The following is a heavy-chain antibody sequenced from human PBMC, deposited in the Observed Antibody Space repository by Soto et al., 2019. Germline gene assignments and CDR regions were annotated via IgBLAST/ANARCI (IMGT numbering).Heavy chain of an antibody. CDR1: GFTFSSYA. CDR2: ISGSGGST. CDR3: AKPESKYCSGGSCYGFGGYYYGMDV. V-gene: IGHV3-23*01. D-gene: IGHD2-15*01. J-gene: IGHJ6*02. Sequence: GGSLRLSCAASGFTFSSYAMSWVRQAPGKGLEWVSAISGSGGSTYYADSVKGRFTISRDNSKNTLYLQMNSLRAEDTAVYYCAKPESKYCSGGSCYGFGGYYYGMDVWGQGTTVTVSS.